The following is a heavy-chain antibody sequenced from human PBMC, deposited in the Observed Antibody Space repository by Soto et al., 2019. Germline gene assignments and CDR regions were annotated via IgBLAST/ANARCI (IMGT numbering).Heavy chain of an antibody. CDR2: IYDSGTTYT. J-gene: IGHJ4*02. CDR3: ARAGQWLFGQYYFDY. Sequence: SETLSLTCAVSGYFISSGHYWGWIRQTPGKGLEWIGYIYDSGTTYTYFNPSLKSRVTISVDTSKNQFSLKVRSVTAADSAVYYCARAGQWLFGQYYFDYWGQGTLVTISS. V-gene: IGHV4-38-2*01. CDR1: GYFISSGHY. D-gene: IGHD6-19*01.